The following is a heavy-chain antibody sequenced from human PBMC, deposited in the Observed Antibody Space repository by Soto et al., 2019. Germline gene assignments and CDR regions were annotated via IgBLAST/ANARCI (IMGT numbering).Heavy chain of an antibody. CDR1: GGCVSSGSYY. D-gene: IGHD1-1*01. CDR2: MSDSGET. V-gene: IGHV4-34*01. CDR3: ACVERGTATTVVDAFDI. Sequence: QVQLQQWGAGLLKPSETLSLTCAVYGGCVSSGSYYWSWIRQRPGKGLEWIGEMSDSGETHFKPSIESRVPISVATPKTQFSLKMSSVTAAATALYYCACVERGTATTVVDAFDIWGPRTMVTVSS. J-gene: IGHJ3*02.